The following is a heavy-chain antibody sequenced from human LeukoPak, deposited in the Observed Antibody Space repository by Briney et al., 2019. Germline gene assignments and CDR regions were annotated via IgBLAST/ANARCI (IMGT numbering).Heavy chain of an antibody. CDR3: ARDRGPGSCSSTSCYWQIDY. CDR1: GFTFSSYS. CDR2: ISSSSGYI. Sequence: GGSLRLSCAASGFTFSSYSMNWVRQAPGKGLEWVSSISSSSGYIYYADSVKGRFTISRDNAKNSLYLQMNSLRAEDTAVYYCARDRGPGSCSSTSCYWQIDYWGQGTLVTVSS. D-gene: IGHD2-2*01. J-gene: IGHJ4*02. V-gene: IGHV3-21*01.